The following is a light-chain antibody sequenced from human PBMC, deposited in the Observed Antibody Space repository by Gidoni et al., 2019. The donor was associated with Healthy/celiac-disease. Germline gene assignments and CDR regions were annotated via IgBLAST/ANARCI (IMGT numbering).Light chain of an antibody. Sequence: EIVMTQSPATLSVSPGERATLSYRASQSVNRNLAWYQQKPGQAPRLLIYGASPRATGIPARFSGSGSGTEFTLTISSLQSEDFAVYYCQQYNNWPQTFGQGTKLEIK. CDR2: GAS. CDR1: QSVNRN. J-gene: IGKJ2*01. V-gene: IGKV3-15*01. CDR3: QQYNNWPQT.